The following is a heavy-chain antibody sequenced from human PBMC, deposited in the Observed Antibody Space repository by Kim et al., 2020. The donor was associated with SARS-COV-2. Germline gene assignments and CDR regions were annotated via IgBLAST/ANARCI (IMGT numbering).Heavy chain of an antibody. J-gene: IGHJ6*01. CDR3: TIDLLHVGLTWVPGM. D-gene: IGHD1-26*01. CDR2: IKSKTDGGTT. Sequence: GGSLRLSCAGSGFTFTDAWMSWVRQAPGKGLEWVGRIKSKTDGGTTDDAAPVKGRFTISRDDSKNTVYLQMNSLKTEDTAVYYCTIDLLHVGLTWVPGM. V-gene: IGHV3-15*01. CDR1: GFTFTDAW.